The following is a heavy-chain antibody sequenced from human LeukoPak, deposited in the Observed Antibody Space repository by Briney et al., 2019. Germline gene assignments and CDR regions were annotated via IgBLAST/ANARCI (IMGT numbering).Heavy chain of an antibody. CDR3: AISQGSYCESSGYLGGDY. V-gene: IGHV1-18*01. CDR1: GYTFTNYG. J-gene: IGHJ4*02. Sequence: ASVKVSCKASGYTFTNYGILWVRQAPGQGLEWMGWISAYSGNTNYAQKLQGRVTMTTETSTSTAYMELESLRSDDTAVYYCAISQGSYCESSGYLGGDYWGQGTLVSVSS. D-gene: IGHD3-22*01. CDR2: ISAYSGNT.